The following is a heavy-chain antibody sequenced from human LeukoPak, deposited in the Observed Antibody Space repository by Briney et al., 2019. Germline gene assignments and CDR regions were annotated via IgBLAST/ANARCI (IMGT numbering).Heavy chain of an antibody. CDR1: GYSFTTYW. J-gene: IGHJ4*02. CDR3: ARPTTAGYSYGGFDY. CDR2: IYPGDSDT. V-gene: IGHV5-51*01. Sequence: GESLKISCKGSGYSFTTYWIGWVRQMPGKGLEWRGIIYPGDSDTRYSPSFQGQVTISADKSISTAYLQWSSLRASDTAMYYCARPTTAGYSYGGFDYWGQGTLVTVSS. D-gene: IGHD5-18*01.